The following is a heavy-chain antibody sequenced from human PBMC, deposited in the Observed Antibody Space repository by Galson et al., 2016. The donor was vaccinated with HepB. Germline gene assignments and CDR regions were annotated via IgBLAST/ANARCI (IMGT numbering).Heavy chain of an antibody. D-gene: IGHD2-15*01. V-gene: IGHV4-39*01. CDR2: IYYSGST. CDR3: ARQIVVVVAATRGVDWFDP. J-gene: IGHJ5*02. Sequence: SETLSLTCTVSGGSISSSNYYWGWIRQPPGKGLEWIESIYYSGSTYYNPSLKSRVTMSVDTSKNQFSLKLNSVTAADTAVYYCARQIVVVVAATRGVDWFDPWGQGTLVTVSS. CDR1: GGSISSSNYY.